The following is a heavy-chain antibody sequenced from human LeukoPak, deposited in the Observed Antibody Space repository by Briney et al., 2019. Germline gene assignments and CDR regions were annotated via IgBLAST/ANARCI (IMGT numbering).Heavy chain of an antibody. D-gene: IGHD3-22*01. CDR2: IYTSGTT. J-gene: IGHJ5*02. V-gene: IGHV4-4*09. CDR3: AKCSTPYHHDSTGYYWFDP. CDR1: GGSISRDY. Sequence: PSETLSLTCAVSGGSISRDYWTWIRQPPGKGLEWIGDIYTSGTTNYNPSLRSRVSMSVDVSKNQFSLKLSSVTAADTAVYFCAKCSTPYHHDSTGYYWFDPWGQGTLVTVSS.